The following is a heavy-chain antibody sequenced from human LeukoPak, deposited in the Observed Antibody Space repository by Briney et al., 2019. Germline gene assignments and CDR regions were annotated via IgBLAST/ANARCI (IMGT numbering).Heavy chain of an antibody. CDR1: GFTFSSYS. J-gene: IGHJ4*02. CDR3: ARESTYSSGWYEGMQPAYPVDY. D-gene: IGHD6-19*01. V-gene: IGHV3-7*01. CDR2: IKQDGSEK. Sequence: PGGSLRLSCAASGFTFSSYSMSWVRQAPGKGLEWVANIKQDGSEKYYVDSVKGRFTISRDNAKNSLYLQMNSLRAEDTAVYYCARESTYSSGWYEGMQPAYPVDYWGQGTLVTVSS.